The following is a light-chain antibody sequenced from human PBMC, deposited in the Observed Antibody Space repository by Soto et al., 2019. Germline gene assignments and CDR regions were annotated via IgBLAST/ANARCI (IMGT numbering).Light chain of an antibody. Sequence: DIQMTQSPSTLSGSVGDRVTITCRASQTISSWLAWYQQKPGKAPKLLIYKASTLKSGVPSRFSGSGSGTDFTFTISSLQAEDIGTYFCQQYDSVFTFGQGTRLEIK. CDR1: QTISSW. CDR2: KAS. V-gene: IGKV1-5*03. J-gene: IGKJ5*01. CDR3: QQYDSVFT.